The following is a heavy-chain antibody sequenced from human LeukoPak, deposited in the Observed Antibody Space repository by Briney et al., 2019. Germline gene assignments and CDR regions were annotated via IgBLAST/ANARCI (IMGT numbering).Heavy chain of an antibody. J-gene: IGHJ4*02. CDR3: ARAGGFLYGDEVGMDY. CDR2: IWYDGSNK. V-gene: IGHV3-33*01. Sequence: GRSLRLSCAASGFTFSSYGMHWVRQAPGKGREGVAVIWYDGSNKYYADFVKGRFTISRDNSKNTLYLRMNSLRAEDTAVYYCARAGGFLYGDEVGMDYWGQGTLVTVSS. D-gene: IGHD4-17*01. CDR1: GFTFSSYG.